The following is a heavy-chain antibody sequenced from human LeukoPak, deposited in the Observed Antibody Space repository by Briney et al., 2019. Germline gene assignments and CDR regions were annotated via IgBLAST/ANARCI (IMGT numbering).Heavy chain of an antibody. CDR2: ILSSSSTI. V-gene: IGHV3-48*01. D-gene: IGHD3-10*01. J-gene: IGHJ6*04. CDR3: ARAVGHGSGSPRMDV. CDR1: GFTLSSYS. Sequence: GGSLRLSCATSGFTLSSYSMNWVRQAPGKGLEWVSYILSSSSTIYYADSVKGRFTISRDNAKNSLFLQMNSLRADDTAVYYCARAVGHGSGSPRMDVWGNGTTVTVSS.